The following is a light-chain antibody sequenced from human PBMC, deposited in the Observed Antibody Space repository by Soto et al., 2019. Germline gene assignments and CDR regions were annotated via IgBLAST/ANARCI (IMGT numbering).Light chain of an antibody. CDR2: DAS. V-gene: IGKV1-5*01. CDR3: QQYDSYSGT. CDR1: QSVSSY. J-gene: IGKJ1*01. Sequence: DIQMTQSPSSLSASVGDTVTITCRASQSVSSYLDWYQQKPGKAPKLLIYDASGLQRGVPSRFSGSGSGTEFTLTIASLQPDDFATYYCQQYDSYSGTFGPGTKVDI.